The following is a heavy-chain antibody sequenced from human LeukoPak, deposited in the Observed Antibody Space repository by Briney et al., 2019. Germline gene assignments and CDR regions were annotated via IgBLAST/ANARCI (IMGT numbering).Heavy chain of an antibody. D-gene: IGHD2-15*01. J-gene: IGHJ4*02. CDR2: ISGSGGST. CDR1: GFTFSSYA. V-gene: IGHV3-23*01. Sequence: GGSLRLSCAASGFTFSSYAMSWVRQAPGKGLEWVSAISGSGGSTYYADSVKGRFTISRDNSKNTLYLQMNSLRAEDTAVYYCARALRDCSGGSCYPGTRGFDYWGQGTLVTVSS. CDR3: ARALRDCSGGSCYPGTRGFDY.